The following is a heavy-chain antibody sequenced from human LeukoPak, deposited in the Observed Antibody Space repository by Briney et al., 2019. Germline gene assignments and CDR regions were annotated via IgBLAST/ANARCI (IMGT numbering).Heavy chain of an antibody. CDR3: ARVPSGYCSGGSCYLDY. J-gene: IGHJ4*02. CDR1: GGSFIGYY. V-gene: IGHV4-34*01. Sequence: SETLSHICAVYGGSFIGYYWSWIRQPPGKGLEWIGEINHSGSTNYNPSLKSRVTISADTSKNQFSLKLSSVTAADTAVYYCARVPSGYCSGGSCYLDYWGQGTMVTVSS. CDR2: INHSGST. D-gene: IGHD2-15*01.